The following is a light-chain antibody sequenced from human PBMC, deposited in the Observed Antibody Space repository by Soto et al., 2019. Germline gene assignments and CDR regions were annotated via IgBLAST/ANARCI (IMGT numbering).Light chain of an antibody. CDR1: QSIDRS. CDR2: AAS. J-gene: IGKJ1*01. V-gene: IGKV1-39*01. Sequence: DIQMTQSPSSLSASVGDRVTITCRSSQSIDRSLNWYQQKPGEAPNLPIYAASGLQTGVPSRFSGGASGTDFTLTISSVQLDDFATYYCQQSYTTPWTFGQGTKVEMK. CDR3: QQSYTTPWT.